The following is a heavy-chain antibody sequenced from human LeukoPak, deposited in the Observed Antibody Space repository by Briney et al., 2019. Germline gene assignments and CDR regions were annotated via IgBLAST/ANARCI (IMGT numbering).Heavy chain of an antibody. CDR1: GGSISSYY. CDR3: ASYSDLLFDAFDI. D-gene: IGHD2-15*01. Sequence: PSETLSLTCAVSGGSISSYYWSWLRQPPGKGLEWIGYIYYSGSTNYNPSLKSRVTISVDTSKNQFSLKLSSVTAADTAVYYCASYSDLLFDAFDIWGQGTMVTVSS. CDR2: IYYSGST. J-gene: IGHJ3*02. V-gene: IGHV4-59*01.